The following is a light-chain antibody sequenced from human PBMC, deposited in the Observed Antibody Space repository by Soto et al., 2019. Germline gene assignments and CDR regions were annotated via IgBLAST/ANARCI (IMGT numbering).Light chain of an antibody. CDR2: GAS. Sequence: EIVLTQAPDTLSLSPGERATLSCRASQSVRNNYLAWYQQKPGQAPRLLIYGASSRATGIPDRFSGSMSGTDFTLTISRLEPEDFAVYYCHQYTGSPHSFGGGTKVEI. CDR1: QSVRNNY. J-gene: IGKJ4*01. CDR3: HQYTGSPHS. V-gene: IGKV3-20*01.